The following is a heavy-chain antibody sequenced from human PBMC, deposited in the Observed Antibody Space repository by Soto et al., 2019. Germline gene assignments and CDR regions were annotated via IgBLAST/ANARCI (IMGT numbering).Heavy chain of an antibody. CDR2: ISWDGGST. CDR1: GFTFDDYT. V-gene: IGHV3-43*01. CDR3: AKDMKGRGYYYYYGMDV. Sequence: EVQLVESGGVAVQPGGSLRLSCAASGFTFDDYTMHWVRQAPGKGLEWVSLISWDGGSTYYADSVKGRFTISRDNSKNSLYLQMNSLRTEDTALYYCAKDMKGRGYYYYYGMDVWGQGTTVTVSS. J-gene: IGHJ6*02.